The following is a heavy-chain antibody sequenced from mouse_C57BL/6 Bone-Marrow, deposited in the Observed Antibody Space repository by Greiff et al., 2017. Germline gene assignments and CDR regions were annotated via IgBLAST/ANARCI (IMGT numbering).Heavy chain of an antibody. Sequence: VQLQQPGAELVMPGASVKLSCKASGYTFTSYWMHWVKQRPGQGLEWIGEIDPSDSYTNYNQKFKGNSTLTVAKSSSAAYMQLSSLTSEDSAVYYCAREGYYGSSYPFYWYFDVWGTGTTVTVSS. D-gene: IGHD1-1*01. J-gene: IGHJ1*03. CDR2: IDPSDSYT. CDR3: AREGYYGSSYPFYWYFDV. CDR1: GYTFTSYW. V-gene: IGHV1-69*01.